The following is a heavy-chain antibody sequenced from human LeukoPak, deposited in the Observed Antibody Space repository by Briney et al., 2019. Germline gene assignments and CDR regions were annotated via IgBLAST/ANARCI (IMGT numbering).Heavy chain of an antibody. Sequence: GGSLRLSCAASGFTFSIYWMSWVRQAPGKGREWVANIKQDGSEKYYVDSVKGRFTISRDNAKNSLYLQMNSLRAEDTAVYYCARDLVVGDAFDIWGQGTMVTVSS. J-gene: IGHJ3*02. CDR1: GFTFSIYW. D-gene: IGHD2-15*01. CDR3: ARDLVVGDAFDI. V-gene: IGHV3-7*01. CDR2: IKQDGSEK.